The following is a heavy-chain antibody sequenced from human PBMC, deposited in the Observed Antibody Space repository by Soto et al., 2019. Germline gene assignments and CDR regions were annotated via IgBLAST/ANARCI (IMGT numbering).Heavy chain of an antibody. J-gene: IGHJ6*02. CDR2: IDPSGSQT. Sequence: PGESLKISCKGSGYSFAGYWITWVRQKPGKGLEWMGRIDPSGSQTYYSPSFRGHVTISVTKSITTVFLQWSSLRASDTAMYYCARLPYSYGYYYYGMDVWGQGTTVTVSS. V-gene: IGHV5-10-1*01. CDR1: GYSFAGYW. D-gene: IGHD5-18*01. CDR3: ARLPYSYGYYYYGMDV.